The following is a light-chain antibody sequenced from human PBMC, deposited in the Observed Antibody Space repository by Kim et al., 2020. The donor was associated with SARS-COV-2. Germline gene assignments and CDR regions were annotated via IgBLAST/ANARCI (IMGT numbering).Light chain of an antibody. Sequence: VSVAPGKTARITWGGNNIGSKSVHWYQQKPGQAPVLVIYYDSDRPSGIPERFSGSNSGNTATLTISRVEAGDEADYYCQVWDSNVVFGGGTQLTVL. V-gene: IGLV3-21*04. CDR2: YDS. CDR3: QVWDSNVV. CDR1: NIGSKS. J-gene: IGLJ2*01.